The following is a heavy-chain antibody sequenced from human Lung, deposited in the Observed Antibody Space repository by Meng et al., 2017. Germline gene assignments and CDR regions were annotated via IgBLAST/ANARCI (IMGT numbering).Heavy chain of an antibody. CDR1: GYTFTSYG. D-gene: IGHD2-2*01. V-gene: IGHV1-18*01. CDR2: ISGYNGNT. J-gene: IGHJ5*02. Sequence: QVQLVQAGDEVKKPGASVTVFCKASGYTFTSYGISWVRQAPGQGLEWMGWISGYNGNTNYAQKFQGRVTMTTDTSTSTAYMELRSLRSDDTAVYYCARDRYCSTTSRTGWFDPWGQGTLVTVSS. CDR3: ARDRYCSTTSRTGWFDP.